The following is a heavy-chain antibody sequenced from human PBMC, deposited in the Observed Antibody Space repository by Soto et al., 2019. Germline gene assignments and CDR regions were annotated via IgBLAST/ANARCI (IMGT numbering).Heavy chain of an antibody. Sequence: PGGSLRISCVASGFSISTHALTWVRQAPGKGLEWVSSFSGRSGDTYYAASVKGRFTISGDSSKNTVILQMNNLRADDAAVYYCARDSSAWPNYFDSWGQGIQVTVSS. CDR1: GFSISTHA. D-gene: IGHD6-19*01. V-gene: IGHV3-23*01. J-gene: IGHJ4*02. CDR2: FSGRSGDT. CDR3: ARDSSAWPNYFDS.